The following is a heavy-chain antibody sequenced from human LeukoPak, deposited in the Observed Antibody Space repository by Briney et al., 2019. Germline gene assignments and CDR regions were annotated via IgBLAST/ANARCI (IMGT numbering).Heavy chain of an antibody. D-gene: IGHD4/OR15-4a*01. V-gene: IGHV4-38-2*02. J-gene: IGHJ4*02. Sequence: PSETLSLTCTVSDYSISSGYYWGWIRQPPGKGLEWIGSIYHSGSTYYNPSLKSRVTISVDTSKNQFSLKLSSVTAADTAVYYCARNGTNYHRLFDYWGQGTLVTVSS. CDR3: ARNGTNYHRLFDY. CDR1: DYSISSGYY. CDR2: IYHSGST.